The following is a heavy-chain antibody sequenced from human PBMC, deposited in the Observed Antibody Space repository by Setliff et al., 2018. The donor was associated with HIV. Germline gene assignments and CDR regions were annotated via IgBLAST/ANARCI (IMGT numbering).Heavy chain of an antibody. Sequence: PSETLSLTCTVSGGSINSSLYYWAWIRQPPGKGLEWIGNMYYSGSTYYNPSLKSRLTISIDTSKNQFSLKLSSVTAADTAVYYCAREGTYSGTYWVRRVASFDIWGQGTMVTVSS. CDR2: MYYSGST. V-gene: IGHV4-39*07. CDR1: GGSINSSLYY. CDR3: AREGTYSGTYWVRRVASFDI. D-gene: IGHD1-26*01. J-gene: IGHJ3*02.